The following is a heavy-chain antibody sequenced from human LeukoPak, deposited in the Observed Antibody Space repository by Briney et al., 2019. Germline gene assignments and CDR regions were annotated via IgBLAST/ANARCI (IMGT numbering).Heavy chain of an antibody. CDR3: ARERVGETIDRGFDY. J-gene: IGHJ4*02. Sequence: PSETLSLTRTVSGASISNTNYYWNWIRQPAGKGLQWIVRIYTTGTTDYIPSLKRRLTISMDTSNNHFSLRLNSVTAADTAVYFCARERVGETIDRGFDYWGRGILVSVSS. CDR2: IYTTGTT. D-gene: IGHD1-26*01. CDR1: GASISNTNYY. V-gene: IGHV4-61*02.